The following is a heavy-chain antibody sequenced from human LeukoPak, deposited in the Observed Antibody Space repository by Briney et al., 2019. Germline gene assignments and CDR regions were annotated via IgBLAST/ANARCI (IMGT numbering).Heavy chain of an antibody. CDR2: ISYDGSNK. J-gene: IGHJ3*02. V-gene: IGHV3-30*18. CDR1: GFTFSNYG. D-gene: IGHD3-9*01. CDR3: AKDHQLYYDTLTGYYVDAFDI. Sequence: GGSLRLSCAASGFTFSNYGMHWVRQAPGKGLEWVAVISYDGSNKYYADFVKGRFTISRDNSKNTLYLQMNTLRAEDTAVYYCAKDHQLYYDTLTGYYVDAFDIWGQGTMVTVSS.